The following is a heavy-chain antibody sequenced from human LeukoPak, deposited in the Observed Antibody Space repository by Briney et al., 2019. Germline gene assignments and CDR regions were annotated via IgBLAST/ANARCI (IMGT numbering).Heavy chain of an antibody. Sequence: GGSLRLSCAASGFTFSDYYMSWIRQAPGKGLEWVSYISSSGSTIYYADSVKGRFTISRDNSKNTLYLQMNSLRAEDTAVYYCARVLGSSGNWFDPWGQGTLVTVSS. CDR1: GFTFSDYY. V-gene: IGHV3-11*04. J-gene: IGHJ5*02. CDR2: ISSSGSTI. CDR3: ARVLGSSGNWFDP. D-gene: IGHD6-6*01.